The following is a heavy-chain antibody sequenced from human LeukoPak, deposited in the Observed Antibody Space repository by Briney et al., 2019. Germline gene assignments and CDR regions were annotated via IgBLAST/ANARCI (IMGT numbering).Heavy chain of an antibody. CDR2: IKSKADGGTT. CDR1: GFTFISYA. D-gene: IGHD3-22*01. Sequence: GGSLRLSCAASGFTFISYAMSWVRQAPGKGLEWVGRIKSKADGGTTDYAAPVKGRFTISRDDSENTLYLQMNSLKTEDTAVYYCTASYYDSSGYRGWGQGTLVAVSS. J-gene: IGHJ4*02. CDR3: TASYYDSSGYRG. V-gene: IGHV3-15*01.